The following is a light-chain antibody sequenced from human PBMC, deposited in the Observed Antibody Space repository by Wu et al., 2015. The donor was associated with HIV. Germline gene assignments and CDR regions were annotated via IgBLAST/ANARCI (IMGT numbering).Light chain of an antibody. CDR2: GAS. CDR1: QSVSSNY. J-gene: IGKJ1*01. Sequence: EIVLTQSPGTLSLSPGERATLSCRASQSVSSNYLAWYQQSPGQAPRLLIYGASRRATGIPDRFSGSGSATEFTLTISRLESEDFAVYYCQQYGDSLTWTFGQGTKVEIK. CDR3: QQYGDSLTWT. V-gene: IGKV3-20*01.